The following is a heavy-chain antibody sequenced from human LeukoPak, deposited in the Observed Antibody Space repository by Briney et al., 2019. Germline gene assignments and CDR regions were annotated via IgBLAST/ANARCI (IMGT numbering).Heavy chain of an antibody. J-gene: IGHJ6*02. CDR3: AKGEIRAGYYGMDV. Sequence: PGGSLRLSCAAFGFTFDDYVMHWVRQAPGKGLEWVSGISWNGIMIGCADSVRGRFTISRDNAKNSLYLQMNSLRAEDTALYYCAKGEIRAGYYGMDVWGQGTTVTVSS. V-gene: IGHV3-9*01. CDR1: GFTFDDYV. CDR2: ISWNGIMI. D-gene: IGHD3-10*01.